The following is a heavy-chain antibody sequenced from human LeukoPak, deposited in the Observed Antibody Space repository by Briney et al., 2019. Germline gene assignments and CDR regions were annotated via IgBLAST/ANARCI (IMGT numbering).Heavy chain of an antibody. Sequence: GASVKVSCKASGGTFSSYAISWVRQAPGQGLEWMGGIIPIFGTANYAQKFQGRVTITADESTSTAHMELSSLRSEDMAVYYCARDLAAPYFDYWGQGTLVTVSS. CDR3: ARDLAAPYFDY. CDR1: GGTFSSYA. D-gene: IGHD2-15*01. V-gene: IGHV1-69*01. J-gene: IGHJ4*02. CDR2: IIPIFGTA.